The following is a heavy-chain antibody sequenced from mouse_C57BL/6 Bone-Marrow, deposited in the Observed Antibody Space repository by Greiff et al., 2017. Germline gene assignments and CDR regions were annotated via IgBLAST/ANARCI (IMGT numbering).Heavy chain of an antibody. V-gene: IGHV1-50*01. J-gene: IGHJ1*03. CDR2: IDPSDSYT. CDR1: GYTFTSYW. Sequence: QVQLQQPGAELVKPGASVKLSCKASGYTFTSYWMQWVKQRPGQGLEWIGEIDPSDSYTNYNQKFKGKATLTVDTSSSTAYMQLSSLTSEDSAVYYCARDGYYWYFAVWGTGTTVTVSS. CDR3: ARDGYYWYFAV. D-gene: IGHD2-3*01.